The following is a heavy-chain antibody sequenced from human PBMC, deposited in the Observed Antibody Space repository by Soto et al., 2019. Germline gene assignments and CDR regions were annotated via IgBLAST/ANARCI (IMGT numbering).Heavy chain of an antibody. D-gene: IGHD4-17*01. Sequence: QVQLVQSGAEVKKPGASVKVSCQASGYSFSNNGISWVRQAPGQGFEWMGWINGDNGNTNYAQKNQGRVTMTTDTSTSTAYMELRSLSSDDTAVYYCARDLGYGDYVTDFWGQGTLVTVSS. CDR3: ARDLGYGDYVTDF. J-gene: IGHJ4*02. V-gene: IGHV1-18*04. CDR2: INGDNGNT. CDR1: GYSFSNNG.